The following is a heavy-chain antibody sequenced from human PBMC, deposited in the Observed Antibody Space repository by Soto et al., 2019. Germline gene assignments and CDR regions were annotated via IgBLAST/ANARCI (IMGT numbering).Heavy chain of an antibody. V-gene: IGHV4-34*01. J-gene: IGHJ4*02. CDR3: ARGGIVVVPAAPWYFDY. D-gene: IGHD2-2*01. CDR1: GGSFSGYY. CDR2: INHSGST. Sequence: SETLSLTCAVDGGSFSGYYWSWIRQPPGKGLEWIGEINHSGSTNYNPSLKSRVTISVDTSKNQFSLKLSSVTAADTAVYYCARGGIVVVPAAPWYFDYWGQGTLVTVSS.